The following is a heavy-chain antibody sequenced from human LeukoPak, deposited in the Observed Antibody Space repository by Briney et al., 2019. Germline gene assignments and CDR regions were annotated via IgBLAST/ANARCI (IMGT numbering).Heavy chain of an antibody. Sequence: GASVKVSCKASGYTFTSYAMHWVRQAPGQRLAWMGWINAGNGNTKYSQKFQGRVAITRDTSASTAYMELSSLRSEDTAVYYCARDWDYYGSGSYSPWFDPWGQGTLVTVSS. CDR1: GYTFTSYA. J-gene: IGHJ5*02. CDR3: ARDWDYYGSGSYSPWFDP. D-gene: IGHD3-10*01. V-gene: IGHV1-3*01. CDR2: INAGNGNT.